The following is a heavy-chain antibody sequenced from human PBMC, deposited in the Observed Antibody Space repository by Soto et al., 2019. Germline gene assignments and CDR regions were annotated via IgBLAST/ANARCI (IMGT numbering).Heavy chain of an antibody. D-gene: IGHD3-22*01. CDR1: GGSFSRSV. J-gene: IGHJ3*01. V-gene: IGHV1-69*01. Sequence: QLQLVQSGAEVKKPGSSVKVSCKASGGSFSRSVIGWVRQAPGQGLEWMGGIIPLFRSASYAQKFQGRVTITADSSTSTAYMELSSLRSDDTAVYYCARTNPCYDTSGYSQDAFDVWGQGTMVTVSS. CDR2: IIPLFRSA. CDR3: ARTNPCYDTSGYSQDAFDV.